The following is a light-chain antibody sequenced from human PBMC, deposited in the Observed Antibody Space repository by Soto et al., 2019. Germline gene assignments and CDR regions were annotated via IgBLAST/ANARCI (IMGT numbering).Light chain of an antibody. CDR1: SSNIGNNY. Sequence: QSVLTQPPSVSAAPGQKVTISCSGSSSNIGNNYVSWYQQLPGTAPKLLIYDNNKRPSGIPDRFSGSKSGTSATLGITGLQTGDEDDYYCGTWDSSLNVGVFGGGTQLTVL. CDR2: DNN. J-gene: IGLJ2*01. V-gene: IGLV1-51*01. CDR3: GTWDSSLNVGV.